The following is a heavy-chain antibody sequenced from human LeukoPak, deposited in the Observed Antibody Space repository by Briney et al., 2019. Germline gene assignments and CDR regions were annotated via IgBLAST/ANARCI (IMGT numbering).Heavy chain of an antibody. J-gene: IGHJ4*02. V-gene: IGHV4-39*07. CDR2: IYYSGST. CDR3: ARDVRIQLWLLPGAAFDY. D-gene: IGHD5-18*01. Sequence: SETLSLTCTVSGGSISSSSYYWGWIRQPPGKGLEWIGSIYYSGSTYYNPSLKSRVTISVDTSENQFSLKLSSVTAADTAVYYCARDVRIQLWLLPGAAFDYWGQGTLVTVSS. CDR1: GGSISSSSYY.